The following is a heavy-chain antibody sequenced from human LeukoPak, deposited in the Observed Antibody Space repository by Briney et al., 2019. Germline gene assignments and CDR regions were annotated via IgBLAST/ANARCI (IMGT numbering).Heavy chain of an antibody. J-gene: IGHJ4*02. CDR2: FDPEDGET. CDR3: ATPDTAMATGYFDY. D-gene: IGHD5-18*01. CDR1: GYTLTELS. Sequence: VASVKVSCKVSGYTLTELSMHWVRQAPGKGLEWMGGFDPEDGETIYAQKFQGRVTMTEDTSTDTAYMELSSLRSEDTAVYYCATPDTAMATGYFDYWGQGTLVTVSS. V-gene: IGHV1-24*01.